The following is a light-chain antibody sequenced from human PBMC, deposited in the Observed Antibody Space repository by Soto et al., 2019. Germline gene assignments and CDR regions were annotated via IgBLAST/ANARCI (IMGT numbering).Light chain of an antibody. CDR2: DAS. Sequence: EIVLTQSPATLSLSPGERATLSCRASQSVSSYLAWYQQKPGQAPRLLIYDASNRATGIPARFSGSGSGTDFTLSISSLEPEDFAVYYCQLRSNWPPITFGQGTRLENK. V-gene: IGKV3-11*01. CDR3: QLRSNWPPIT. CDR1: QSVSSY. J-gene: IGKJ5*01.